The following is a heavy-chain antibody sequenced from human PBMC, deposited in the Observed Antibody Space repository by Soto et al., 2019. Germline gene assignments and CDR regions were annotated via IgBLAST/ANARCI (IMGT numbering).Heavy chain of an antibody. CDR1: GYTFSSYY. Sequence: ASVKVSCKASGYTFSSYYMHRVRQAPGQGYEWMGIINPSGGGTTYAQKFQGRVTMTRDTSTSTVYMELSSLRSEDTAVYYCARYDYNGYFFDYWGQGTLVTVSS. CDR3: ARYDYNGYFFDY. CDR2: INPSGGGT. D-gene: IGHD4-4*01. V-gene: IGHV1-46*01. J-gene: IGHJ4*02.